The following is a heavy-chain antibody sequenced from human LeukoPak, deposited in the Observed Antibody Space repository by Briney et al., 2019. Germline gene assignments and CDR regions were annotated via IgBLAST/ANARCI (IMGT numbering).Heavy chain of an antibody. Sequence: PSETLSLTCTVSGYSISSGYYWGWIRQPPGKGLEWIGSIYHSGSTYYNPSLKSRVTISVDTSKNQFSLKLSSVTAADTAVYYCARNFGIQLWSNYFDYWGQGTLVTVSS. J-gene: IGHJ4*02. CDR2: IYHSGST. V-gene: IGHV4-38-2*02. D-gene: IGHD5-18*01. CDR1: GYSISSGYY. CDR3: ARNFGIQLWSNYFDY.